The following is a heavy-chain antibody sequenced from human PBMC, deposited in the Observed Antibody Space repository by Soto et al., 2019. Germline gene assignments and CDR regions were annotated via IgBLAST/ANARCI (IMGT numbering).Heavy chain of an antibody. CDR2: ISGSGGST. V-gene: IGHV3-23*01. CDR1: GFTFSSYA. CDR3: AKTTYYYDSSGYYGY. Sequence: GGSLRLSCAASGFTFSSYAMSWVRQAPGKGLEWVSAISGSGGSTYYADSVKGRFTISRDNSKNTLYLQMNSLRAEDTAVYYCAKTTYYYDSSGYYGYWGQGTLVTVSS. J-gene: IGHJ4*02. D-gene: IGHD3-22*01.